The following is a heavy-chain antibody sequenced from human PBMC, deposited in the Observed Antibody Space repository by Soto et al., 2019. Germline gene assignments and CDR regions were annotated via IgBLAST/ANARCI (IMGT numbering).Heavy chain of an antibody. CDR2: ISAYNGNT. V-gene: IGHV1-18*01. CDR3: ARDSVGLGYCSGGSCSGGYYGMDV. CDR1: GYTFTSCD. D-gene: IGHD2-15*01. J-gene: IGHJ6*02. Sequence: ASVKVSCKASGYTFTSCDINWVRQATGQGLEWMGWISAYNGNTNYAQKLQGRVTMTTDTSTSTAYMELRSLRSDDTAVYYCARDSVGLGYCSGGSCSGGYYGMDVWGQGTTVTVSS.